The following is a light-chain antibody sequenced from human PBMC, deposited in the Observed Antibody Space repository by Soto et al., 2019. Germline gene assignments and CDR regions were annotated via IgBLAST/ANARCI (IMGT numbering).Light chain of an antibody. V-gene: IGLV2-14*01. J-gene: IGLJ1*01. Sequence: QSALTQPASVSGSPGQSITISCTGTSSDIGYYNYVSWFQQHPGKAPKLIISQVTNRPSGISTRFSGSKSGNTASLTISGLRAEDEADYYCCSYVGRNTYVFGTGTKLTVL. CDR2: QVT. CDR3: CSYVGRNTYV. CDR1: SSDIGYYNY.